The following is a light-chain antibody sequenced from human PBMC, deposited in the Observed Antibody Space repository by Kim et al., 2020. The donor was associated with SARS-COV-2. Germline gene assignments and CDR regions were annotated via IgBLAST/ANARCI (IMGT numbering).Light chain of an antibody. Sequence: DIVMTQSPLSLPVTPGEPASISCRSSQSLLHSNGYNYLDWYLQKPGQSPQLMIYLGSNRASGVPARFSGSGSGTDFTLKISRVEAADVGFYYCLQALQTPYSFGQGTKLEI. J-gene: IGKJ2*03. V-gene: IGKV2-28*01. CDR3: LQALQTPYS. CDR2: LGS. CDR1: QSLLHSNGYNY.